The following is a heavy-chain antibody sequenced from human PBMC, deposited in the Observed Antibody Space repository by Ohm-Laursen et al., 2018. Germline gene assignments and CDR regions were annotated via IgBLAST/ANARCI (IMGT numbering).Heavy chain of an antibody. CDR2: ISAYNGNT. Sequence: ASVKVSCKASGYTFTSYGISWVRQAPGQGLEWMGWISAYNGNTNYAQKLQGRVTMTTDTPTSTAYMELRSLRSDDTAVYYCARTGKYYDSSGYYYHYWGQGTLVTVSS. V-gene: IGHV1-18*01. CDR1: GYTFTSYG. CDR3: ARTGKYYDSSGYYYHY. D-gene: IGHD3-22*01. J-gene: IGHJ4*02.